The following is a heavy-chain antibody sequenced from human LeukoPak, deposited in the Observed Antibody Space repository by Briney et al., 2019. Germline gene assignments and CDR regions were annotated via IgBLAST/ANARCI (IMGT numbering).Heavy chain of an antibody. V-gene: IGHV4-38-2*02. Sequence: ASETLSLTCTVSGYSISSGYYWGWIRQPPGKGLEWIGSIYHSGSTYYNPSLKSRVTVSVDTSKNQFSLKLSSVNAADTAVYYCARALTYYYDSRGYYSQVAWDYWGQGTLVTVSS. D-gene: IGHD3-22*01. J-gene: IGHJ4*02. CDR2: IYHSGST. CDR3: ARALTYYYDSRGYYSQVAWDY. CDR1: GYSISSGYY.